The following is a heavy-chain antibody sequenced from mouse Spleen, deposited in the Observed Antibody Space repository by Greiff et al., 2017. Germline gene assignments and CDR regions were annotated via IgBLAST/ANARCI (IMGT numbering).Heavy chain of an antibody. D-gene: IGHD2-1*01. CDR2: IDPANGNT. Sequence: VQLQQSGAELVKPGASVKLSCTASGFNIKDTYMHWVKQRPEQGLEWLGRIDPANGNTKYDPKFQGKATITADTSSNTAYLQLSSLTSEDTAVYYCARDGNYVGFAYWGQGTLVTVSA. V-gene: IGHV14-3*02. CDR3: ARDGNYVGFAY. CDR1: GFNIKDTY. J-gene: IGHJ3*01.